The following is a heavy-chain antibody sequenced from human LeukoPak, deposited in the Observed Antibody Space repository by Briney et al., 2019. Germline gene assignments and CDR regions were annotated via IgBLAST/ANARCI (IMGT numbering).Heavy chain of an antibody. J-gene: IGHJ4*02. CDR3: ARDGRFPPEVLPRYFDY. CDR2: INYSGST. CDR1: GGSISSSSYY. V-gene: IGHV4-39*07. D-gene: IGHD1-26*01. Sequence: PSETLSLTCTVSGGSISSSSYYWGWIRQPPGKGLEWIGSINYSGSTYYNPSLKSRVTISVDRSKNQFSLKLSSVTAADTAVYYCARDGRFPPEVLPRYFDYWGQGTLVTVSS.